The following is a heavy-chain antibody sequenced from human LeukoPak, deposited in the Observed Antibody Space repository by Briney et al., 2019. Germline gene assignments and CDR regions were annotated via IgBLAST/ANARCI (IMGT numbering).Heavy chain of an antibody. Sequence: SSETLSLTCTVSGGSISSSSYYWGWIRQPPGKGLEWIGSIYYSGSTYYNPSLKSRVTISVDTSKNQFSPKLSSVTAADTAVYYCARHLTYYYDSSGLYYFDNWGQGTLVTVSS. CDR1: GGSISSSSYY. CDR2: IYYSGST. CDR3: ARHLTYYYDSSGLYYFDN. J-gene: IGHJ4*02. V-gene: IGHV4-39*01. D-gene: IGHD3-22*01.